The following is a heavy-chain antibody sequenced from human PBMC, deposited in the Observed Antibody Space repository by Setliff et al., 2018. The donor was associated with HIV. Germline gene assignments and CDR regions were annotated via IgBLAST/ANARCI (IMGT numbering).Heavy chain of an antibody. D-gene: IGHD6-19*01. V-gene: IGHV3-7*05. CDR3: ATDTSRSGWYYFDY. CDR1: GFTFRDHY. J-gene: IGHJ4*02. CDR2: IKQDGSQK. Sequence: PGGSLRLSCEVSGFTFRDHYMTWVRQAPGKGLGWVANIKQDGSQKYYVDSVKGRFTISRDNAKNSLYLQMNSLRAEDTAVYYCATDTSRSGWYYFDYWGQGTLVTVSS.